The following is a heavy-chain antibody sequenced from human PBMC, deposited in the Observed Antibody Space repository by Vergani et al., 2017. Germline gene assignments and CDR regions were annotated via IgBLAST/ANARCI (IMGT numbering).Heavy chain of an antibody. D-gene: IGHD2/OR15-2a*01. CDR2: VYYTGST. CDR3: ARDRDLYCRSTTSCHTWFDP. V-gene: IGHV4-61*01. Sequence: QVQLRESGPGLVKPSETLSLTCAVSGYSISSGYYWSWFRQPPGKGLEWIGYVYYTGSTTYNPSLTSRVTISVDTSNNQFSLRMTSLTAADPAIYYCARDRDLYCRSTTSCHTWFDPWGQGSLVTVSS. J-gene: IGHJ5*02. CDR1: GYSISSGYY.